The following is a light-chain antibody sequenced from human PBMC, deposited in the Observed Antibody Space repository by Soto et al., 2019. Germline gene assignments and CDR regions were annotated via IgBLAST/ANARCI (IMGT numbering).Light chain of an antibody. V-gene: IGKV1-39*01. CDR1: QSIIRY. J-gene: IGKJ5*01. CDR3: QQSYSNPLT. Sequence: DIQMTQSPSSLSASVGDRVTITCRASQSIIRYLNWYQQKPGKAPNLLIYATSTLQSGVPSRFSGSGSGTDFTLTISTLQPADFATYYCQQSYSNPLTFGQGTRLE. CDR2: ATS.